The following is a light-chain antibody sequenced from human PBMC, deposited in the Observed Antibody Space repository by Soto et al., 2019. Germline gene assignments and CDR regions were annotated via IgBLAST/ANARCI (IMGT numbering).Light chain of an antibody. CDR2: EVS. J-gene: IGLJ3*02. CDR1: SSDVGGYKY. CDR3: TSYAGSNNWV. V-gene: IGLV2-8*01. Sequence: QSALTQPPSASGSPGQSVTISCTGTSSDVGGYKYVSWYQQHPGKAPKLMIYEVSKRPSGVPDRFSGSKSGNMASLTVSGLQAEDEADYYCTSYAGSNNWVFGGGTKVTVL.